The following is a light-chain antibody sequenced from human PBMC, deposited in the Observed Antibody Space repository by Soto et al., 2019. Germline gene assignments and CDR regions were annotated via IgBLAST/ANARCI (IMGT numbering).Light chain of an antibody. CDR3: CSYAGSYTFDVV. V-gene: IGLV2-11*01. CDR1: SSDVGGYNY. Sequence: QSALTQPRSVSGSPGQSVTISCTGPSSDVGGYNYVSWYQQHPGKAPKLMIYDVSKRPSGFPDRFSGSKSGNTASLTISGLQAEDEAAYYCCSYAGSYTFDVVFGGGTKLTVL. J-gene: IGLJ2*01. CDR2: DVS.